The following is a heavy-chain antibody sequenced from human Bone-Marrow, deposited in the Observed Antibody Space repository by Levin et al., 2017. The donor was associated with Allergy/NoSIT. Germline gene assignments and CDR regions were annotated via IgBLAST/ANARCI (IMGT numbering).Heavy chain of an antibody. D-gene: IGHD6-19*01. CDR3: AKGAGWVAGAVALI. J-gene: IGHJ4*02. Sequence: GGSLRLSCAASGFTFNSYALSWVRQAPGKGLEWVSAISGSGSSTYYADSVKGRFTISRDNSKTTLYLQMNSLRAEDTAVYYCAKGAGWVAGAVALIWGQGTLVAVSS. V-gene: IGHV3-23*01. CDR2: ISGSGSST. CDR1: GFTFNSYA.